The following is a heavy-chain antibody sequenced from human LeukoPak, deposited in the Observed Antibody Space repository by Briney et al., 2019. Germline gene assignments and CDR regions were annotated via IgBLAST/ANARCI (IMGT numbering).Heavy chain of an antibody. D-gene: IGHD3-16*02. V-gene: IGHV3-15*01. J-gene: IGHJ4*02. CDR3: TTVGPIYYDYVWGSYLVDY. Sequence: PGGSLRLSCAASGFTFSNAWMSWVRQAPGKGLEWVGRIKSKTDGGTTDYAAPVKGRFTISRDDSKNTLYLQMNSLKTEDTAVYYCTTVGPIYYDYVWGSYLVDYWGQGTLVTVSS. CDR2: IKSKTDGGTT. CDR1: GFTFSNAW.